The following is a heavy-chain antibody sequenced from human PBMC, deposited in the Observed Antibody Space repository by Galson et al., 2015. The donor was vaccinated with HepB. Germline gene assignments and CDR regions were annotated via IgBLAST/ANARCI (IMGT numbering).Heavy chain of an antibody. V-gene: IGHV1-24*01. D-gene: IGHD3-3*01. Sequence: SVKVSCKVSGYTLTELSMHWVRQAPGKGLEWMGGFDRKVGEIIYAQKFQGRVTVTEDTSTDTAYLDLSSLRSDDTAVYYCATRGPRITIFAHGGVYYFDYWGQGTLVTVSS. J-gene: IGHJ4*02. CDR2: FDRKVGEI. CDR3: ATRGPRITIFAHGGVYYFDY. CDR1: GYTLTELS.